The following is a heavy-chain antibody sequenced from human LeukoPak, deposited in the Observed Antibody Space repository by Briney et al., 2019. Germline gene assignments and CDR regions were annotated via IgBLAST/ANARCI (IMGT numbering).Heavy chain of an antibody. D-gene: IGHD4-17*01. CDR1: GFTFSSYA. CDR3: ARRWTTYFDY. Sequence: GGSLRLSCAASGFTFSSYAMHWVRQAPGKGLEWVAVISYDGSNKYYADSVKGRFTISRDNSKNTLYLQMNSLRAEDTAVYYCARRWTTYFDYWGQGTLVTVSS. CDR2: ISYDGSNK. J-gene: IGHJ4*02. V-gene: IGHV3-30-3*01.